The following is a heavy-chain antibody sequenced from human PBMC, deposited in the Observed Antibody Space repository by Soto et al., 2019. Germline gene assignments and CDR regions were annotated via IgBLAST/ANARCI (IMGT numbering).Heavy chain of an antibody. J-gene: IGHJ4*02. CDR1: GFTFSSYG. Sequence: GGSMRLSCAASGFTFSSYGMHWVRQAPGKGLEWVAVIWYDGSNKYYADSVKGRFTISRDNSKNTVYLQMNSLRAEDTAVYYCANRPLTAAVFAYWGQGPLVPVSS. D-gene: IGHD6-13*01. CDR2: IWYDGSNK. V-gene: IGHV3-33*06. CDR3: ANRPLTAAVFAY.